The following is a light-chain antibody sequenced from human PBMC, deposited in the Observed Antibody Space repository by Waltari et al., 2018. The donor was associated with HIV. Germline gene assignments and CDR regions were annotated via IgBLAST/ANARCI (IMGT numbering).Light chain of an antibody. CDR1: ISNIGKNT. CDR3: ASWDDRLSGQGV. V-gene: IGLV1-44*01. J-gene: IGLJ3*02. Sequence: QPMLTQPPSASGIPGQRVTISCSGTISNIGKNTVNWYQQFPGTAPKLLIYNNKPRPSGVPDRSAGAKSGSSASLAIRGLQSEDEADYYCASWDDRLSGQGVFGGGTRLTVL. CDR2: NNK.